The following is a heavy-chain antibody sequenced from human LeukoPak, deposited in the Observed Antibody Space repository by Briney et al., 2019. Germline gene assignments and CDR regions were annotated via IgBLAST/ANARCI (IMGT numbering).Heavy chain of an antibody. V-gene: IGHV3-23*01. D-gene: IGHD2-8*01. Sequence: GGSLTLSCAASGFTFSSYAMSWVRQAPGKGLEWVSAISGSGGSTYYADSVKGRFTISRDNSKNTLYLQMNSLRAEATAVYYCAKESGYCTNGLCYSFDYWGQGTLVTVSS. CDR2: ISGSGGST. CDR1: GFTFSSYA. J-gene: IGHJ4*02. CDR3: AKESGYCTNGLCYSFDY.